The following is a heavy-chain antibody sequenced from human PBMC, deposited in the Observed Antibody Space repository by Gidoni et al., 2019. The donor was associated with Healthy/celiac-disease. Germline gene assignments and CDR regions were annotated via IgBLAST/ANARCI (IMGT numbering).Heavy chain of an antibody. J-gene: IGHJ4*02. CDR1: GFPFSSYA. V-gene: IGHV3-23*01. Sequence: EVQLLESGGGLVQPGGSLRLSCAASGFPFSSYAMSWVRQAPGKGLEWVSAISGSGGSTYYADSVKGRFTISRDNSKNTLYLQMNSLRAEDTAVYYCAKDQWADTRLSTVTTDFDYWGQGTLVTVSS. D-gene: IGHD4-17*01. CDR3: AKDQWADTRLSTVTTDFDY. CDR2: ISGSGGST.